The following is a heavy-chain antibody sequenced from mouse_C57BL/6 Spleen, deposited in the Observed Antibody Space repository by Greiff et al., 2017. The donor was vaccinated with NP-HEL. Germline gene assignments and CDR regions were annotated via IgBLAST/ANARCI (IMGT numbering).Heavy chain of an antibody. D-gene: IGHD2-4*01. J-gene: IGHJ4*01. CDR3: ARMITTWLDYAMDY. CDR2: IYWDDDK. CDR1: GFSLSTSGMG. Sequence: QVTLKVCGPGILQSSQTLSLTCSFSGFSLSTSGMGVSWIRQPSGKGLEWLAHIYWDDDKRYNPSLKSRLTISKDTSRNQVFLKITSVDTADTATYYCARMITTWLDYAMDYWGQGTSVTVSS. V-gene: IGHV8-12*01.